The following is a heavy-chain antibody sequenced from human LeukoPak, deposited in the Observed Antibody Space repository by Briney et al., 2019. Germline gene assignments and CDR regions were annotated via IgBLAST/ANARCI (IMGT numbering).Heavy chain of an antibody. CDR3: ARDAAEYSSGWYINKY. D-gene: IGHD6-19*01. J-gene: IGHJ4*02. V-gene: IGHV1-18*01. Sequence: ASVKVSCKASGYTFTSYGISWVRQAPGQGLEWVGWISAYNGNTNYAQKLQGRVTMTTDTSTSTAYMELRSLRSDDTAVYYCARDAAEYSSGWYINKYWGQGTLVTVSS. CDR1: GYTFTSYG. CDR2: ISAYNGNT.